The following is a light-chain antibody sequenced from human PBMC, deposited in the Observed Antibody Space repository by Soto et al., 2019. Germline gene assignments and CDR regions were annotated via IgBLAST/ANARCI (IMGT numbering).Light chain of an antibody. CDR2: EVI. CDR3: SSYADSNNWAVV. J-gene: IGLJ3*02. CDR1: SSDIGSCKY. V-gene: IGLV2-8*01. Sequence: QSALTQPPSASGSPGQSVTIFCTGTSSDIGSCKYVSWYQQHPGKAPKLIIYEVIKRPSGVADRFSGSKSGNTASLTVSGLQADDEADYYCSSYADSNNWAVVFGGGTKVTVL.